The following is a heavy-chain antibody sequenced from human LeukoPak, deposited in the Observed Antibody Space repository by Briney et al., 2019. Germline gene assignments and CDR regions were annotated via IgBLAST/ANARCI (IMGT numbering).Heavy chain of an antibody. CDR3: ARDRSGHSGYDFDY. D-gene: IGHD5-12*01. CDR1: GYTFTSYH. CDR2: INPYSGAA. Sequence: ASVKVSCKASGYTFTSYHINWVRQAPGQGLEWMGWINPYSGAANYAKNFQGRVTMTRDTSISTTYMALSRLKSDDTAIYYCARDRSGHSGYDFDYWGQGPLVTVSS. J-gene: IGHJ4*02. V-gene: IGHV1-2*02.